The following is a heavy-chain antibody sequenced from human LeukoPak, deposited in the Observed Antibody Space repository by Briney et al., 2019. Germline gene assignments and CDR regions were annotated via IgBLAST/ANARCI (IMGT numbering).Heavy chain of an antibody. CDR2: ISSSGSTI. CDR3: ARVGGPMYYDFWSGYPHGWFDP. V-gene: IGHV3-48*04. Sequence: GGSLRLSCVASGFTFSTYSMNWVRQAPGKGLEWVSYISSSGSTIYYADSVKGRFTISRDNAKNSLYLQMNSLRAEDTAVYYCARVGGPMYYDFWSGYPHGWFDPWGQGTLVTVSS. D-gene: IGHD3-3*01. CDR1: GFTFSTYS. J-gene: IGHJ5*02.